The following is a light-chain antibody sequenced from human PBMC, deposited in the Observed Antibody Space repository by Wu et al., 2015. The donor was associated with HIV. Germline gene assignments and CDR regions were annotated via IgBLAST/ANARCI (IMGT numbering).Light chain of an antibody. Sequence: EIVLTQSPATLSLSPGERAILSCRASQSVSAYLAWYQQHPGQAPRLLIFDASKRATGVPDRFSGSGSGTDFTLTISSLQPDDFATYYCQQYNPYSRTFGQGTKVEIK. J-gene: IGKJ1*01. CDR1: QSVSAY. CDR2: DAS. V-gene: IGKV3-11*01. CDR3: QQYNPYSRT.